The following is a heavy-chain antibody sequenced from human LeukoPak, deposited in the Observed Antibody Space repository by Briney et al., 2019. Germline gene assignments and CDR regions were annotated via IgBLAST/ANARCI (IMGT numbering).Heavy chain of an antibody. Sequence: GRSLRLSCAASGFTFSSYAMHWVRQAPGKGLEWVAVISYDGSNKYYADSVKGRFTISRDDSKNTQYLQMNSLRAEDTAVYYCARARRIVGATNAFDIWGQGTMVTVSS. D-gene: IGHD1-26*01. CDR2: ISYDGSNK. CDR3: ARARRIVGATNAFDI. V-gene: IGHV3-30-3*01. CDR1: GFTFSSYA. J-gene: IGHJ3*02.